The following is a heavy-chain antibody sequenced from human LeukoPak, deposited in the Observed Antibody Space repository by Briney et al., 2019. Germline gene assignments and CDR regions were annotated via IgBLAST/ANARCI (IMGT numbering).Heavy chain of an antibody. D-gene: IGHD3-10*01. V-gene: IGHV1-2*02. J-gene: IGHJ4*02. CDR2: INPNSGGT. CDR1: GYTFTGYY. Sequence: GASVKVSCKASGYTFTGYYMHWVRQAPGQGLEWMGWINPNSGGTNYAQKFQGRVTMTRDTSISTAYMELSRLRSDDTAVYYCARLGSYYNLNSANFDYWGQGTLVTVSS. CDR3: ARLGSYYNLNSANFDY.